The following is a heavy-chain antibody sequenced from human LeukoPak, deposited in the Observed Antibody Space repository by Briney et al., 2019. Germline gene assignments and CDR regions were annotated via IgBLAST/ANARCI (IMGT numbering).Heavy chain of an antibody. V-gene: IGHV3-30*03. CDR2: ISYDGSKT. J-gene: IGHJ4*02. CDR1: GFTFSTYG. Sequence: GGSLRLSCEVSGFTFSTYGMYWVRQALGKGLESVAVISYDGSKTYYADSVKGRSTISRDNPKNTVYLQLNSLTSDDTAVYYCARLPPSVFGVGTGDFDYWGQGTLVTVSS. CDR3: ARLPPSVFGVGTGDFDY. D-gene: IGHD2-8*02.